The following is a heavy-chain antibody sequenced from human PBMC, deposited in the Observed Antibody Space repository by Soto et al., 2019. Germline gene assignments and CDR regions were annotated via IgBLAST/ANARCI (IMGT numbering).Heavy chain of an antibody. CDR1: GGSIIGYY. CDR3: ARDPSGHPPLYRFGP. CDR2: IFHNGDI. D-gene: IGHD1-26*01. V-gene: IGHV4-59*01. J-gene: IGHJ5*02. Sequence: SETLSLTCTVSGGSIIGYYWNWIRQPPGKGLEWIGYIFHNGDINYNPSLKSRVTISVDTSKNQFSLNLSSVTAADTAVYYCARDPSGHPPLYRFGPWGQGTLVTVSS.